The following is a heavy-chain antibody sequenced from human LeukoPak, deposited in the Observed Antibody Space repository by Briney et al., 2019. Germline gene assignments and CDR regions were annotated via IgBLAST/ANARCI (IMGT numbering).Heavy chain of an antibody. D-gene: IGHD1-14*01. Sequence: GGSLRLSCAASGFTFSSYWMHWVRQAPGKGLVWVSAISASGDNTYYAGAVKGRFTISRDNSKNTFYLQMNSLRAEDTAVYYCAKVRPPEKGDPLGQGTLVTVSS. V-gene: IGHV3-23*01. CDR2: ISASGDNT. CDR1: GFTFSSYW. CDR3: AKVRPPEKGDP. J-gene: IGHJ5*02.